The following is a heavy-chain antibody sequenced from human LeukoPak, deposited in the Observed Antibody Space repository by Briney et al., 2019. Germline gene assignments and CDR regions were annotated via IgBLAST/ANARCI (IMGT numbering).Heavy chain of an antibody. D-gene: IGHD1-26*01. V-gene: IGHV3-64*01. J-gene: IGHJ4*02. CDR1: GFTFSSYA. CDR2: MSSNGGST. Sequence: GGSLRLSCAASGFTFSSYAMHWVRQAPGKGLEYVSAMSSNGGSTYYANSVKGRFTISRDNSKNTLYLQMGSLRAEDMAVYYCARGGGEWELLYTFDYWGQGTLVTVSS. CDR3: ARGGGEWELLYTFDY.